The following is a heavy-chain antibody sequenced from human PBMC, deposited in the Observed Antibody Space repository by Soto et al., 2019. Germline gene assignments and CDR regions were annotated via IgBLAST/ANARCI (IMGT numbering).Heavy chain of an antibody. D-gene: IGHD6-13*01. V-gene: IGHV3-53*01. J-gene: IGHJ4*02. CDR1: GFTVISNY. CDR3: ARALAAAGTPIDY. Sequence: GGSLRLSCAASGFTVISNYMSWVRQAPGKGLEWVSVIYSGGSTYYADSVKGRFTISRDNSKNTLYLQMNSLRAEDTAVYYCARALAAAGTPIDYWGQGTLVTVSS. CDR2: IYSGGST.